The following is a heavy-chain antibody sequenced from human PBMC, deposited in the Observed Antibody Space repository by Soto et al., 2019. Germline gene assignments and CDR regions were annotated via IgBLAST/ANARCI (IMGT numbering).Heavy chain of an antibody. CDR2: IIPIFGTA. J-gene: IGHJ6*02. V-gene: IGHV1-69*06. CDR3: ARALDIVVVPAAIRNGHYYYYGMDV. Sequence: SVKVSCKASGGTFSSYAISWVRQAPGQGLEWMGGIIPIFGTANYAQKFQGRVTITADKSTSTAYMELSSLRSEDTAVYYCARALDIVVVPAAIRNGHYYYYGMDVWGQGTTVTVSS. D-gene: IGHD2-2*02. CDR1: GGTFSSYA.